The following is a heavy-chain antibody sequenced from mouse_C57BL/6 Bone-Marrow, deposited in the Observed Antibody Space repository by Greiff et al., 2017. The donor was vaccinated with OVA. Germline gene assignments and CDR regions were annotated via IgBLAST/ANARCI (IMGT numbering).Heavy chain of an antibody. CDR1: GYTFTSYG. J-gene: IGHJ3*01. V-gene: IGHV1-81*01. CDR3: ARGPHYYGSSSWFAY. D-gene: IGHD1-1*01. CDR2: TYPRSGNT. Sequence: QVQLQQSGAELARPGASVKLSCKASGYTFTSYGISWVKQRTGQGLEWIGETYPRSGNTYYNEKFKGKATLTADKSSSTAYMELRSLTSEDSAVYFCARGPHYYGSSSWFAYWGQGTLVTVSA.